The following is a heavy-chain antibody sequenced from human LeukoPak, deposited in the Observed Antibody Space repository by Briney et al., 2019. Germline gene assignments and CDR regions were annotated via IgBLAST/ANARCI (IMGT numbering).Heavy chain of an antibody. Sequence: HPGGSLRLSCTASGFTFSSYWMSWVRQAPGKGLEWVANIKQDGSEKYYVASVKGRFTISRDNAKNSLYLQMNSLRAEDTAVYYCARNIESIAAAGRRYFQHWGQGTLVTVSS. CDR3: ARNIESIAAAGRRYFQH. CDR1: GFTFSSYW. CDR2: IKQDGSEK. V-gene: IGHV3-7*01. J-gene: IGHJ1*01. D-gene: IGHD6-13*01.